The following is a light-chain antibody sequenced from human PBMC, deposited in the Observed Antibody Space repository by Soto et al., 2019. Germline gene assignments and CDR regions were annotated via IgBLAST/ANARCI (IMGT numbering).Light chain of an antibody. J-gene: IGLJ1*01. V-gene: IGLV1-44*01. CDR3: SAWDDKLKGV. CDR2: SDN. CDR1: SSNIGSNT. Sequence: QPVLTQPPSASGTPGQRVTISCSGSSSNIGSNTVNWYQQLPGTAPKLLIYSDNQRPSGVPDRFSGSKSGTSASLAISGLPSEDEAYYYWSAWDDKLKGVFGTWTKLTVL.